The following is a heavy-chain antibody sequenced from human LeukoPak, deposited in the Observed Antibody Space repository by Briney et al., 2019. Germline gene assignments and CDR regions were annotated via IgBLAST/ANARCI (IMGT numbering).Heavy chain of an antibody. V-gene: IGHV1-69*13. CDR3: ARVGSSAVPAASMGDFRFDP. Sequence: ASVKVSCKASGGTFSSYAISWVRQAPGQGLEWMGGIIPIFGTANYAQKFLGRVTITADESTSTAYMELSSLRSEDTAVYYCARVGSSAVPAASMGDFRFDPWGQGTLVTVSS. CDR2: IIPIFGTA. CDR1: GGTFSSYA. J-gene: IGHJ5*02. D-gene: IGHD2-2*01.